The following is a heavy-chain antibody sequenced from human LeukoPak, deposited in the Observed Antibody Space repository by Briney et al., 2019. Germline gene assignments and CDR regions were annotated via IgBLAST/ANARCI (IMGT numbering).Heavy chain of an antibody. D-gene: IGHD3-16*01. Sequence: PGGSLRLSCAASGFTFSSYSMRWVRQAPGKGLEGVSAISGSGCSTYYADSVKGRFTISRDNSKHTLYLQMNRLRAEHTAVYYCAKDPVGGPSSNWSDPWGQGTLVTVSS. CDR3: AKDPVGGPSSNWSDP. V-gene: IGHV3-23*01. CDR2: ISGSGCST. CDR1: GFTFSSYS. J-gene: IGHJ5*02.